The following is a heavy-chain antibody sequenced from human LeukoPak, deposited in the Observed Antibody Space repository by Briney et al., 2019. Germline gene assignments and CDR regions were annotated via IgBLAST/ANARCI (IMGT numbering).Heavy chain of an antibody. D-gene: IGHD3-16*01. Sequence: GGSLRLSCAASGFTFSDYYMSWIRQAPGKGLEWVSYISSSGSTIYYADSVKGRFTISRDNSKNTLYLQMNSLRAEDTAVYYCAKGNSNTIRLSLGVRLGYWGQGTLVTVSS. CDR1: GFTFSDYY. J-gene: IGHJ4*02. CDR2: ISSSGSTI. V-gene: IGHV3-11*01. CDR3: AKGNSNTIRLSLGVRLGY.